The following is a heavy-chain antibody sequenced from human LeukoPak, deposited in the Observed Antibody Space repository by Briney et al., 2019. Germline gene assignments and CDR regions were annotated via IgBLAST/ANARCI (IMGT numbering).Heavy chain of an antibody. Sequence: GRSLRLSCAASGFTFSSYAMSWVRQAPGKGLEWVSAISGSGGSTYYADSVKGRFTISRDNSKNTLYLQMNSLRAEDTAVYYCAKDRNSGWYHSWGYWGQGTLVTVSS. CDR1: GFTFSSYA. D-gene: IGHD6-19*01. CDR3: AKDRNSGWYHSWGY. J-gene: IGHJ4*02. V-gene: IGHV3-23*01. CDR2: ISGSGGST.